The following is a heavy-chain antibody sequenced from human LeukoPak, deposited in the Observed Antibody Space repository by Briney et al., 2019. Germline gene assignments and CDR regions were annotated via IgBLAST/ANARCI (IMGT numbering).Heavy chain of an antibody. V-gene: IGHV3-7*01. CDR2: IKEDGSEK. CDR3: ARDSKVVVPAANFGY. D-gene: IGHD2-2*01. J-gene: IGHJ4*02. Sequence: GGSLRLSCAASGFTFSSYWTSWVRQAPGKGLEWVANIKEDGSEKNYVDSVKGRFTISRDNAKNSLYLQMNSLRAEDTAVYYCARDSKVVVPAANFGYWGQGTLVTVSS. CDR1: GFTFSSYW.